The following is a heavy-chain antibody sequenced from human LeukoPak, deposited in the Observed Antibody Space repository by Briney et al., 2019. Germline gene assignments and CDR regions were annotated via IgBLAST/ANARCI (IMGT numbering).Heavy chain of an antibody. D-gene: IGHD2-15*01. J-gene: IGHJ4*02. CDR2: INHSGST. CDR1: GGSFSGYY. Sequence: SETLSLTCAVYGGSFSGYYWSWIRQPPGKGLEWTGEINHSGSTNYNPSPKSRVTISVDTSKNQFSLKLSSVTAADTAVYYCARVGCSGGSCYSGFDYWGQGTLVTVSS. CDR3: ARVGCSGGSCYSGFDY. V-gene: IGHV4-34*01.